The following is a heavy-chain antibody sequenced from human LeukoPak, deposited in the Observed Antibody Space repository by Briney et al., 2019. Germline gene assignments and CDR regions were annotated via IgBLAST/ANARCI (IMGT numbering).Heavy chain of an antibody. V-gene: IGHV4-61*01. CDR3: ARGRSNYYGMDV. Sequence: SETLSLTCTVSGGSVSSGSYYWSWIRQPPGKGLEWIGYIYYSGSTNYNPSLKSRVTMSVDTSKNLFSLKVSSVTAADTAVYYCARGRSNYYGMDVWGQGTTVTVSS. J-gene: IGHJ6*02. D-gene: IGHD1-26*01. CDR2: IYYSGST. CDR1: GGSVSSGSYY.